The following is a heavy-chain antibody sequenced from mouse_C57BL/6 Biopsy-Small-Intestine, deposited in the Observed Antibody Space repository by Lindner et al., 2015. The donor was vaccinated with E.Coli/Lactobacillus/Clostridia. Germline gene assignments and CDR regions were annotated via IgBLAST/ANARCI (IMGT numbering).Heavy chain of an antibody. V-gene: IGHV5-17*01. Sequence: VQLQESGGGLVKLGGSLKLSCAASGFTFSDYGMHWVRQAPEKGLEWVAYISSGSNTIYYADTVKGRFTISRDNAKNTLFLQMTSLRSEDTAMYYCARPFYYSMDYWGQGTSVTVSS. CDR2: ISSGSNTI. CDR1: GFTFSDYG. J-gene: IGHJ4*01. CDR3: ARPFYYSMDY.